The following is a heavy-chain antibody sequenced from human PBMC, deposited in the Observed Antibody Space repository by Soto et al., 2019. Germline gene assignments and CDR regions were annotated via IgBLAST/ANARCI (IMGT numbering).Heavy chain of an antibody. CDR2: ISSSSSYI. D-gene: IGHD2-15*01. CDR3: AREGVVAAEVNY. Sequence: EVQLVESGGGLVKPGGSLRLSCAASGFTFSSYSMTWVRQAPGKGLEWVSSISSSSSYIYYADSVKGRFTISRDNAKNSLYLQMNSLRAEDTAVYYCAREGVVAAEVNYWGQGTLVTVSS. V-gene: IGHV3-21*01. CDR1: GFTFSSYS. J-gene: IGHJ4*02.